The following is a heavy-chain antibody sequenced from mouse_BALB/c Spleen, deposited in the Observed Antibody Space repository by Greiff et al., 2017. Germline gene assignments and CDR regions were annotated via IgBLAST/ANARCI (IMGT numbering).Heavy chain of an antibody. D-gene: IGHD1-2*01. V-gene: IGHV5-12-1*01. J-gene: IGHJ2*01. CDR2: ISSGGGST. CDR1: GFAFSSYD. CDR3: ARRTATYFDY. Sequence: EVQRVESGGGLVKPGGSLKLSCAASGFAFSSYDMSWVRQTPEKRLEWVAYISSGGGSTYYPDTVKGRYTISRDNAKNTLYLQMSSLKSEDTAMYYCARRTATYFDYWGQGTTLTVSS.